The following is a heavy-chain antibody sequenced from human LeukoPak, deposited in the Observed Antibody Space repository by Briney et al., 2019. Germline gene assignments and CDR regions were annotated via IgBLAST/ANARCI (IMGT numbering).Heavy chain of an antibody. CDR1: RGTFTSYA. V-gene: IGHV1-69*04. J-gene: IGHJ6*02. CDR2: IIPILGIA. CDR3: ARGMADYYYGMDV. Sequence: GASVTVSCKASRGTFTSYAISWVRQAPGQGLEWMGRIIPILGIANYAQKFQGRVTITADKSTSTAYMELSSLRSEDTAVYYCARGMADYYYGMDVWGQGTTVTVSS. D-gene: IGHD5-24*01.